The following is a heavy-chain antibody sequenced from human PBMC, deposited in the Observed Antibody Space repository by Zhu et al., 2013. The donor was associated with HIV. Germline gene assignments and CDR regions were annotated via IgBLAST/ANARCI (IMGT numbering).Heavy chain of an antibody. J-gene: IGHJ5*02. V-gene: IGHV1-8*03. Sequence: QVRLVQSGADVKKPGASVKVSCKASGYTFTDDYIHWVRQAPGHGLEWMGWINPKSGNTGYAQKFQGRVTITRNTSISTAYMELSNLRSEDTAVYYCARGRTFGVGRLNWFDPWGQGTLVTVSS. D-gene: IGHD3-3*01. CDR2: INPKSGNT. CDR1: GYTFTDDY. CDR3: ARGRTFGVGRLNWFDP.